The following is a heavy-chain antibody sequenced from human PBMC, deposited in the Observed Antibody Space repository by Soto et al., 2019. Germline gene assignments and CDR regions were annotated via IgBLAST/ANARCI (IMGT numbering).Heavy chain of an antibody. Sequence: PGGSLRLSCAASGFTFSSYAMSWVRQAPGKGLEWVSAISGSGGSTYYADSVKGRFTISRDNSKNTLYLQMNSLRAEDTAVYYWAKTSGRGDYLRHYYDNYDYIDDWGQGTLVTVSS. V-gene: IGHV3-23*01. CDR3: AKTSGRGDYLRHYYDNYDYIDD. D-gene: IGHD3-3*01. CDR2: ISGSGGST. J-gene: IGHJ4*01. CDR1: GFTFSSYA.